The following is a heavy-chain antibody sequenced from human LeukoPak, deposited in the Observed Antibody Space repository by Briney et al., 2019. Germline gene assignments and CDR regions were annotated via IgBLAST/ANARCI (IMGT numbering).Heavy chain of an antibody. D-gene: IGHD5-12*01. CDR2: IKSNRDGGTT. J-gene: IGHJ2*01. CDR3: ATDPDRGGVGGYDFWHFDL. V-gene: IGHV3-15*01. CDR1: GFSFTIAW. Sequence: GGSLRLSCEASGFSFTIAWMNWVRQAPGKGLEWVGRIKSNRDGGTTDYAAPVKGRSTMSRDESKNTLYLQAHSLRSEDTAVYYCATDPDRGGVGGYDFWHFDLWGRGTLVTVSS.